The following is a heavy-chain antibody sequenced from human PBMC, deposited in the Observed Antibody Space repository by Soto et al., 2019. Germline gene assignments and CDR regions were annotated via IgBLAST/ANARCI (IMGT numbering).Heavy chain of an antibody. CDR3: ASSITIFGVVIPYYYYGMDV. Sequence: ASVKVSCKASGYTFTSYDINWVRQATGQGLEWMGWMNPNSGNTGYAQKLQGRVTMTRNTSMSTAYMELSSLRSDDTAVYYCASSITIFGVVIPYYYYGMDVWGQGTTVTVSS. J-gene: IGHJ6*02. CDR2: MNPNSGNT. D-gene: IGHD3-3*01. CDR1: GYTFTSYD. V-gene: IGHV1-8*01.